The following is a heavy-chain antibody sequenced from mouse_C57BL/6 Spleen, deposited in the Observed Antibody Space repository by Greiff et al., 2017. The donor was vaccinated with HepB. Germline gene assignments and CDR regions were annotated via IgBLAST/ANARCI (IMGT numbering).Heavy chain of an antibody. Sequence: EVQLVESGGDLVKPGGSLKLSCAASGFTFSSYGMSWVRQTPDKRLEWVATISSGGSYTYYPDSVKGRFTISRDNAKNTLYLQMSSLKSEDTAMYYCARHGSNYPFAYWGQGTLVTVSA. D-gene: IGHD2-5*01. V-gene: IGHV5-6*01. CDR1: GFTFSSYG. CDR3: ARHGSNYPFAY. CDR2: ISSGGSYT. J-gene: IGHJ3*01.